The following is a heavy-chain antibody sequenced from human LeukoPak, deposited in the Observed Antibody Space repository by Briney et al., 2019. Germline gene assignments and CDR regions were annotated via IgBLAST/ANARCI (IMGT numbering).Heavy chain of an antibody. CDR3: AKGYYGSGSYGWFDY. Sequence: GGTLRLSCAASGFTFSSYGMSWVRQAPGKGLEWVSAISGSGGSTYYADSVKGRFTISRDNSKNTLFLHMNSLRAEDTAVYSCAKGYYGSGSYGWFDYWGQGTLVTVSS. J-gene: IGHJ4*02. V-gene: IGHV3-23*01. D-gene: IGHD3-10*01. CDR2: ISGSGGST. CDR1: GFTFSSYG.